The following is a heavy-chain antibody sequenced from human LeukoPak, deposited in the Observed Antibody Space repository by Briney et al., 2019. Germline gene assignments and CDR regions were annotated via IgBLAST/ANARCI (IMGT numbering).Heavy chain of an antibody. CDR1: GFTLSGYA. CDR2: IPAPSSTI. D-gene: IGHD1-14*01. V-gene: IGHV3-48*01. Sequence: GGSLRLSCAASGFTLSGYAMNWVRQAPGKGLEWVSHIPAPSSTIYYADSVRGRFTISRDNAKNSLYLQMNSLRAEDTAVYYCAPSQGHGIAYWGQGTLVTVSS. J-gene: IGHJ4*02. CDR3: APSQGHGIAY.